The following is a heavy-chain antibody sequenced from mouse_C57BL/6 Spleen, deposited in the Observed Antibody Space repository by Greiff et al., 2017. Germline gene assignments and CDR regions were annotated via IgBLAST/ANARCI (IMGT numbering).Heavy chain of an antibody. Sequence: QVQLQQSGAELVKPGASVKLSCKASGYTFTEYTIHWVKQRSGQGLEWIGWFYPGSGSIKYNEKFKDKATLTADKSSSTAYMELSRLPSEDSSVYFCARHEDVGYGSRGGYYFDYWGHGTTLTVSS. D-gene: IGHD1-1*01. J-gene: IGHJ2*01. V-gene: IGHV1-62-2*01. CDR3: ARHEDVGYGSRGGYYFDY. CDR2: FYPGSGSI. CDR1: GYTFTEYT.